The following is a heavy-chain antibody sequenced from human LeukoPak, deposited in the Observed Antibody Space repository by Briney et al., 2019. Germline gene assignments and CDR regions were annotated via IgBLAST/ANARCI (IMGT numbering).Heavy chain of an antibody. V-gene: IGHV1-69*04. CDR1: GGTFSSYA. Sequence: SVKVSCNASGGTFSSYAISWVRQAPGQGLEWMGRIIPILGIANYAQKFKGRVTITADKSTSTTYMELSSLRSEDTAVYYCARGPLVPAASLGWFDPWGQGTLVTVSS. J-gene: IGHJ5*02. CDR3: ARGPLVPAASLGWFDP. CDR2: IIPILGIA. D-gene: IGHD2-2*01.